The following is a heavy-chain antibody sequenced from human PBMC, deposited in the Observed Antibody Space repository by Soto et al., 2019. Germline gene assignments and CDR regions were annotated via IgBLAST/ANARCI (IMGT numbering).Heavy chain of an antibody. J-gene: IGHJ3*02. CDR2: ISGSGGGT. CDR3: VGDYGGLEGFDI. D-gene: IGHD4-17*01. CDR1: GITFTKYA. Sequence: DVQLLESGGGLVQPGGSLRLSCAASGITFTKYAMAWVRQAPERGLEWVSGISGSGGGTYYADSVKGRFTISRDNSKNTMFMQMNSLRAEDTAKYYCVGDYGGLEGFDIWGQGTMVTVSS. V-gene: IGHV3-23*01.